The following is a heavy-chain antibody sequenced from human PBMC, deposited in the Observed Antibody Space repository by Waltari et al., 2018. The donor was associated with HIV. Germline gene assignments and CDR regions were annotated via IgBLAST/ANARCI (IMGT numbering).Heavy chain of an antibody. CDR3: ARDRQSPYYDFWSGSIYYYYGMDV. CDR1: GYTFTSYA. CDR2: INAGNGNT. J-gene: IGHJ6*02. D-gene: IGHD3-3*01. Sequence: QVQLVQSGAEVKKPGASVKVSCKASGYTFTSYAMHWVRQAPGQRLEGMGWINAGNGNTKYSQKFQGRVTITRDTSASTAYMELSSLRSEDTAVYYCARDRQSPYYDFWSGSIYYYYGMDVWGQGTTVTVSS. V-gene: IGHV1-3*01.